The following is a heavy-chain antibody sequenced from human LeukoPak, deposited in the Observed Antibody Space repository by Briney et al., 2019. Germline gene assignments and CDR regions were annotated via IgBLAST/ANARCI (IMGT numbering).Heavy chain of an antibody. V-gene: IGHV3-30-3*01. Sequence: PGRSLRLSCAASGYTFSSYAMHWVRQAPGKGLEWVAVISYDGSNKYYADSVKGRFTISRDNSKNTLYLQMNSLRAEDTAVHYCARDPYYYDSSGYYPAIDYWGRGTLVTVSS. CDR2: ISYDGSNK. J-gene: IGHJ4*02. CDR1: GYTFSSYA. CDR3: ARDPYYYDSSGYYPAIDY. D-gene: IGHD3-22*01.